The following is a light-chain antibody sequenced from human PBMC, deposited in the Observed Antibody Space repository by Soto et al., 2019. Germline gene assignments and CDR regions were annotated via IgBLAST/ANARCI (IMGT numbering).Light chain of an antibody. J-gene: IGKJ5*01. V-gene: IGKV3-11*01. CDR3: QQRSNWHPIT. CDR2: DAS. CDR1: QSVTTY. Sequence: IVMTQSPATLSLSPGERATLSCRASQSVTTYSAWYQQKPGQAPRLLIYDASHRAAGIPARFSGSGFGTDFTLTISSLEPEDAAVYYCQQRSNWHPITFGQGTRLEIK.